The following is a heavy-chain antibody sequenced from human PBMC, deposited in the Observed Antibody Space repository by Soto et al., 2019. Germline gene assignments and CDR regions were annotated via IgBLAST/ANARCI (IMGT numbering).Heavy chain of an antibody. CDR1: GGSISSSSYY. Sequence: TSETLSLTCTVSGGSISSSSYYWGWIRQPPGKGLEWIGSIYYNGSTYYNPSLKSRVTISVDTSKNQFSLKLSSVTAADTAVYYCASQGDSGYDYSAYWGQGTLVTVSS. CDR3: ASQGDSGYDYSAY. V-gene: IGHV4-39*01. D-gene: IGHD5-12*01. J-gene: IGHJ4*02. CDR2: IYYNGST.